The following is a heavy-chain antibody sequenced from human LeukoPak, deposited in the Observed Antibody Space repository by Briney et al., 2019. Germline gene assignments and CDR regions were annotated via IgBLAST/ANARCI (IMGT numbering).Heavy chain of an antibody. CDR1: GYTFTSYW. D-gene: IGHD3-10*01. CDR3: ARLRGARFDY. V-gene: IGHV5-51*01. J-gene: IGHJ4*02. CDR2: IYPGDSDT. Sequence: GESLKISCEGSGYTFTSYWIAWVRQMPGKGLEWMGIIYPGDSDTRYSPSFQGQVTISADKSISTAYLQWSSLTASDTAMYYCARLRGARFDYWGQGTLVTVSS.